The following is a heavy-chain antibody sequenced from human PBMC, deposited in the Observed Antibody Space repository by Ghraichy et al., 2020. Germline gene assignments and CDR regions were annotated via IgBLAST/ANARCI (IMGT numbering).Heavy chain of an antibody. Sequence: GESLNISCTASGFTFSSYSMNWVRQAPGKGLEWVSSISSSSNYIYYADSVKGRFTISRDNAKNSLYLQMTSQRAEDTAVYYCTRDVLHYDYGDLGFDAWGQGTMVTVSS. J-gene: IGHJ5*02. CDR1: GFTFSSYS. CDR3: TRDVLHYDYGDLGFDA. CDR2: ISSSSNYI. D-gene: IGHD4-17*01. V-gene: IGHV3-21*01.